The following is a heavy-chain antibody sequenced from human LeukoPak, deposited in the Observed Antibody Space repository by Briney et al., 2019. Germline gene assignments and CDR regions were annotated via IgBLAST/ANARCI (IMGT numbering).Heavy chain of an antibody. D-gene: IGHD6-19*01. V-gene: IGHV4-39*07. J-gene: IGHJ4*02. CDR2: MYYSGST. Sequence: SETLSLTCTVSGGSISSSSYYWGWIRQPPGKGLEWIGSMYYSGSTHYNPSLKSRVTISLDTSKNQFSLELSSVTAADTAVYYCAGSGWNGGPFDNWGQGTLVTVSS. CDR3: AGSGWNGGPFDN. CDR1: GGSISSSSYY.